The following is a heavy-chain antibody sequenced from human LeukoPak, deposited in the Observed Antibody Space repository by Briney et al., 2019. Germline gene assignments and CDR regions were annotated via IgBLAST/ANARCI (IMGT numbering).Heavy chain of an antibody. D-gene: IGHD1-26*01. Sequence: GGSLRLSCTASGFIFDTHTLTWVRQAPGKGLEWVSHITASGTAMFYADSVKGRFTISRDNAKNSLYLQMNSLRDEDTAVYYCASSGSYRFDYWGQGTLVTVSS. CDR1: GFIFDTHT. CDR3: ASSGSYRFDY. CDR2: ITASGTAM. V-gene: IGHV3-48*02. J-gene: IGHJ4*02.